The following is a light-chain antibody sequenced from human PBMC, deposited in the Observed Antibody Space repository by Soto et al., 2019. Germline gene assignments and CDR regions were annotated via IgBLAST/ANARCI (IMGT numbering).Light chain of an antibody. CDR1: SRHSSYA. Sequence: QPVLTQSPSASASLGASVKLTCTLSSRHSSYAIAWHQQQPEKGPRYLMRLNSDGSHSKGDGIPDRFSGSSSGAERYLTISRLQSEDEADYYCQTWGTGIQVFGTGTKLTVL. V-gene: IGLV4-69*01. CDR2: LNSDGSH. J-gene: IGLJ1*01. CDR3: QTWGTGIQV.